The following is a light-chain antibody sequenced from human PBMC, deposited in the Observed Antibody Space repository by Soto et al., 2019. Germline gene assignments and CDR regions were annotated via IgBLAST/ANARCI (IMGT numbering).Light chain of an antibody. Sequence: QLVLTQSPSASASPGASVKLTCTLSSGHNSYAIAWHQQQPEKGPRYLMKVNSDGSHSKGDGIPDRFSGSSSGAERYLTISSLQSEDEADYYCQTWSTDIRVFGGGTNVTVL. CDR3: QTWSTDIRV. CDR1: SGHNSYA. J-gene: IGLJ3*02. V-gene: IGLV4-69*01. CDR2: VNSDGSH.